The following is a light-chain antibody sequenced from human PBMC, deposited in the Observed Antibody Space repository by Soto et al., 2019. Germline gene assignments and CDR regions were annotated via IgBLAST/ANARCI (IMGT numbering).Light chain of an antibody. CDR1: ASNIGNNY. Sequence: QSVLTQPPSVSAAPGQKVTISCSGSASNIGNNYVSWYQQLPGTAPKLLIYENYERPSGIPDRFSGSKSGTSATLGITGLLTGDEADYYCGAWDNSLTGGVFGGGTQLTVL. J-gene: IGLJ2*01. CDR2: ENY. CDR3: GAWDNSLTGGV. V-gene: IGLV1-51*02.